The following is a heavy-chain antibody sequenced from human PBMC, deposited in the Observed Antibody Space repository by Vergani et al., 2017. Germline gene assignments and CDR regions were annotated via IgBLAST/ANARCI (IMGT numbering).Heavy chain of an antibody. D-gene: IGHD2-2*01. CDR3: ARVVVPAANYMDV. Sequence: QVQLQQWGAGLLKPSETLSLPCAVYGGSFSGYYWTWVRQPPGKGLEWIGEINHSGSTNYNPSLKSRVTISVDTSKNQFSLKLSSVTAADTAVYYCARVVVPAANYMDVWGKGTTVTVSS. CDR2: INHSGST. J-gene: IGHJ6*03. CDR1: GGSFSGYY. V-gene: IGHV4-34*01.